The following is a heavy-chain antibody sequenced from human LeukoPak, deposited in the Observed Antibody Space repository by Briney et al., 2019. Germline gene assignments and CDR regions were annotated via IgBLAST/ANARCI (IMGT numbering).Heavy chain of an antibody. CDR3: ARDGYGMDV. Sequence: PGGFLRLSCAASGFTFGYYVMSWVRQAPGEGLEWVSAISGSGDITYYADSEKGRFTISRDNSKNTLYLQMNSLRAEDTAVYYCARDGYGMDVWGQGTTVTVSS. CDR1: GFTFGYYV. CDR2: ISGSGDIT. J-gene: IGHJ6*02. V-gene: IGHV3-23*01.